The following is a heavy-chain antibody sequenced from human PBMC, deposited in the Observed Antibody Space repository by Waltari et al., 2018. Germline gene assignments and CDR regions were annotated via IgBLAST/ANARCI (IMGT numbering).Heavy chain of an antibody. J-gene: IGHJ4*02. V-gene: IGHV3-23*01. Sequence: EVQLLESGGGLVQPGGSLRLSCAASGFTFSSYAMSWVRQAPGKGLEWVSAISGSGGSTYYADSVKGRVTISRDNSKNTLYLQMNSLRAEDTAVYYCAKLPPNLLVTAIGSRVYYWGQGTLVTVSS. CDR1: GFTFSSYA. D-gene: IGHD2-21*02. CDR3: AKLPPNLLVTAIGSRVYY. CDR2: ISGSGGST.